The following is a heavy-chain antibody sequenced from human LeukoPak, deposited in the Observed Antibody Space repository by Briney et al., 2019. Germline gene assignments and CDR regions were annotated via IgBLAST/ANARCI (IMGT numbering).Heavy chain of an antibody. D-gene: IGHD6-19*01. CDR1: GGTFSSYA. Sequence: GSSVKVSCKASGGTFSSYAISWVRQAPGQGLEWMGRIIPILGIANYAQKFQGRVTITADKSTSTAYMELSSLRSEDTAVYYCARAYSSGWYLEAFDIWGQGTMVTVSS. J-gene: IGHJ3*02. V-gene: IGHV1-69*04. CDR3: ARAYSSGWYLEAFDI. CDR2: IIPILGIA.